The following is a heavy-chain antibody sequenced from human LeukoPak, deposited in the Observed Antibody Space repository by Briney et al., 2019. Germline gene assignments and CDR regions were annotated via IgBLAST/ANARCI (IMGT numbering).Heavy chain of an antibody. CDR3: ARGWEGYFDY. D-gene: IGHD6-19*01. CDR2: ISWNSGSI. J-gene: IGHJ4*02. CDR1: GFTFDDYA. V-gene: IGHV3-9*01. Sequence: GGSLRLSCAASGFTFDDYAMHWVRQAPGKGLEWVSGISWNSGSIGYADSVKGRFTISRDNAKNTLYLQMDSLRAEDTAVYYCARGWEGYFDYWGQGTLVTVSS.